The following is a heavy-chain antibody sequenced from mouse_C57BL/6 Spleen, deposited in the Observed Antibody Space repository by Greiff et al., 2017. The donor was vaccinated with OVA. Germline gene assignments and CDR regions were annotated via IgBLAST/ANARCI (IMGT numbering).Heavy chain of an antibody. V-gene: IGHV1-69*01. Sequence: QVQLQQSGAELVMPGASVKLSCKASGYTFTSYWMHWVKQRPGQGLAWIGEIDPSDSYTNYNQKFKGKSTLTVDKSSSTAYRQLSSLTSEDSAVYYCARRYGSSYGDYFDYWGQGTTLTVSS. D-gene: IGHD1-1*01. CDR3: ARRYGSSYGDYFDY. CDR2: IDPSDSYT. CDR1: GYTFTSYW. J-gene: IGHJ2*01.